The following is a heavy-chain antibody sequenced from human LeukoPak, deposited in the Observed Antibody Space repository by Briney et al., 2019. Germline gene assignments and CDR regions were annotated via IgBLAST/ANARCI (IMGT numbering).Heavy chain of an antibody. CDR2: ISGSGGST. J-gene: IGHJ6*02. Sequence: GGSLRLSCAASGFTFSSYAMSWVRQAPGKGLEWVSAISGSGGSTYYADSGKGRFTISRDNSKNTLYLQMNSLRAEDTAVYYCAKGTNFWSGLYGMDVWGQGTTVTVSS. V-gene: IGHV3-23*01. CDR1: GFTFSSYA. D-gene: IGHD3-3*01. CDR3: AKGTNFWSGLYGMDV.